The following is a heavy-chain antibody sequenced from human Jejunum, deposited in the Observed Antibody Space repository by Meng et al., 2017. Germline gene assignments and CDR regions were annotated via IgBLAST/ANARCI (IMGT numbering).Heavy chain of an antibody. D-gene: IGHD3-10*01. J-gene: IGHJ5*02. CDR3: ARLSKPYGSGLDP. CDR1: GGSVSVSNVY. V-gene: IGHV4-39*07. Sequence: VNSLITLALSCTVCGGSVSVSNVYWGWIRKRPVKGRVSIGTIYYAGSTHYNPYLKSRVTISVDTSKNHFSLNLSSVTATDTAIYYCARLSKPYGSGLDPWGQGTLVTVSS. CDR2: IYYAGST.